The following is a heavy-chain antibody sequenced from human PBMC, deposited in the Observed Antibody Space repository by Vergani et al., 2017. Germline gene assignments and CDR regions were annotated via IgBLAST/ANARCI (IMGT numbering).Heavy chain of an antibody. CDR2: IYYSGST. Sequence: QVQLQESGPGLVKASQTLSLTCTVSGGSISSYYWSWIRQPPGKGLEWIGYIYYSGSTNYNPSLKSRVTISVDTSNNHFSLRLNSLTAADTAVYYCARRSGIVYDIFSGTQYFFDFWGQGTLVTVSS. CDR1: GGSISSYY. J-gene: IGHJ4*02. D-gene: IGHD3-9*01. V-gene: IGHV4-59*12. CDR3: ARRSGIVYDIFSGTQYFFDF.